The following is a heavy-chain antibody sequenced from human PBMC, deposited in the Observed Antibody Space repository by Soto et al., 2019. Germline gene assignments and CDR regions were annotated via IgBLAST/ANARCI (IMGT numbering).Heavy chain of an antibody. D-gene: IGHD3-3*01. J-gene: IGHJ6*02. V-gene: IGHV5-10-1*01. CDR3: ARQITIFGVVKYYYYGMDV. CDR2: IDPSDSYT. CDR1: GYSFTSYW. Sequence: GESLKISCKGSGYSFTSYWISWVRQMPGKGLEWMGRIDPSDSYTNYSPSFQGHVTISADKSISTAYLQWSSLKASDTAMYYCARQITIFGVVKYYYYGMDVWGQGTTVTVSS.